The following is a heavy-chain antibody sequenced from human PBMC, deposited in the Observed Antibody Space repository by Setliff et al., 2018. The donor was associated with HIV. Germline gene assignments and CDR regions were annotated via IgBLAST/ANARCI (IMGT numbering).Heavy chain of an antibody. CDR1: GYTFTSYG. CDR2: ISAYNGNT. CDR3: ARGGRGFHDGYTLYYYYMDV. J-gene: IGHJ6*03. Sequence: GASVKVSCKAPGYTFTSYGLSWVRQAPGQGLEWVGWISAYNGNTNYAQKLQGRVTFTTDTSTSTAYMELRSLRSDDTAVYYCARGGRGFHDGYTLYYYYMDVWGKGTTVTVSS. D-gene: IGHD5-18*01. V-gene: IGHV1-18*01.